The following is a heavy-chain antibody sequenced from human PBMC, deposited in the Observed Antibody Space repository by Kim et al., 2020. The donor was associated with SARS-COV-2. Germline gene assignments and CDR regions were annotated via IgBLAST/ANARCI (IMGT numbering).Heavy chain of an antibody. Sequence: SETLSLTCTVSGGSISSSSYYWGWVRQPPGKGLEWIGSVYYSGSTYYNPSLKSRVTISVDTSKNQFSLKLSSVTAADTAVYYCARHRKQRTLYYWGQGTLVTVSS. CDR2: VYYSGST. CDR3: ARHRKQRTLYY. D-gene: IGHD6-25*01. J-gene: IGHJ4*02. V-gene: IGHV4-39*01. CDR1: GGSISSSSYY.